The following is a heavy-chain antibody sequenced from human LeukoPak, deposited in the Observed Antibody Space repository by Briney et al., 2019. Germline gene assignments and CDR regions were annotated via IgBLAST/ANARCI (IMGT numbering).Heavy chain of an antibody. Sequence: ASVKVSCKASGGTFSSYAISWVRQAPGQGLEWMGIINPSGGSTSYAQKFQGRVTMTRDTSTSTVYMELSSLRSEDTAVYYCAASYDSSGYYYADYWGQGTLVTVSS. CDR3: AASYDSSGYYYADY. CDR2: INPSGGST. J-gene: IGHJ4*02. V-gene: IGHV1-46*01. D-gene: IGHD3-22*01. CDR1: GGTFSSYA.